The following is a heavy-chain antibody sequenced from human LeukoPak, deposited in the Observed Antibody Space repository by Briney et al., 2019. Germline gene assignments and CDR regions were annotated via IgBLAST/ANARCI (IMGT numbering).Heavy chain of an antibody. CDR1: GGSISSSSYY. CDR2: INHSGST. J-gene: IGHJ4*02. CDR3: ARGGYCSGGSCYSGKCDY. D-gene: IGHD2-15*01. V-gene: IGHV4-39*07. Sequence: SETLSLTCTVSGGSISSSSYYWGWIRQPPGKGLEWIGEINHSGSTNYNPSLKSRVTISVDTSKNQFSLKLSSVTAADTAVYYCARGGYCSGGSCYSGKCDYWGQGTLVTVSS.